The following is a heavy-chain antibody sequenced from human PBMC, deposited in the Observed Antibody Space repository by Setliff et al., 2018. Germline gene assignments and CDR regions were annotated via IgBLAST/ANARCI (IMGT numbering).Heavy chain of an antibody. CDR3: ARGRAVLSGYDY. CDR1: GFTFSTYV. Sequence: HPGGSLRLSCAASGFTFSTYVMTWVRQAPGKGLEWVSYISSSGSTIYYADSVKGRFTISRDNAKNSLYLQMNSLRAEDTAVYYCARGRAVLSGYDYWGQGTLVTVSS. J-gene: IGHJ4*02. D-gene: IGHD5-12*01. V-gene: IGHV3-48*04. CDR2: ISSSGSTI.